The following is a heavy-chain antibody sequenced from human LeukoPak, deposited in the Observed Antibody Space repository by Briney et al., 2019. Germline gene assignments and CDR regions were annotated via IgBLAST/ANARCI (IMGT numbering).Heavy chain of an antibody. CDR2: FDPEDGET. CDR3: AIDLGQAAAPGNWFDP. Sequence: ASVKVSCKVSGYTLTELSMHWVRQAPGKGLEWMGGFDPEDGETIYAQKFQGRVTMTEDTSTDTAYMELSSLRSEDTAVYYCAIDLGQAAAPGNWFDPWGQGTLVTVSS. J-gene: IGHJ5*02. D-gene: IGHD6-13*01. CDR1: GYTLTELS. V-gene: IGHV1-24*01.